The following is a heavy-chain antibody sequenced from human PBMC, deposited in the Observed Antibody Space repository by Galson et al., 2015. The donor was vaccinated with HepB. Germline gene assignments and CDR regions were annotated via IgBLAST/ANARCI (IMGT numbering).Heavy chain of an antibody. Sequence: SLRLSCAASGFTVSSNYMSWVRQAPGKGLEWVSVIYSGGSTYYADSVKGRFTISRDNSKNTMHLQMNSLRDEDTAVYYCARDKGVGFDYWGQGTLVTVSS. V-gene: IGHV3-53*01. CDR3: ARDKGVGFDY. CDR1: GFTVSSNY. CDR2: IYSGGST. D-gene: IGHD1-26*01. J-gene: IGHJ4*02.